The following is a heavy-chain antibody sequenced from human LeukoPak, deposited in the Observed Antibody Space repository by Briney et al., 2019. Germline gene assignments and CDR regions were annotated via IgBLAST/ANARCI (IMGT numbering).Heavy chain of an antibody. D-gene: IGHD5-24*01. J-gene: IGHJ4*02. Sequence: EGSLRLSCAASGFTFSSYAMNWVRQAPGKGLEWVSTISGGGGSTYYADSVKGRFTISRDNSKNTLYLQMNSLRAEDTAVYYCAKGRRDGYNFDFDYWGQGTLVTVSS. V-gene: IGHV3-23*01. CDR3: AKGRRDGYNFDFDY. CDR1: GFTFSSYA. CDR2: ISGGGGST.